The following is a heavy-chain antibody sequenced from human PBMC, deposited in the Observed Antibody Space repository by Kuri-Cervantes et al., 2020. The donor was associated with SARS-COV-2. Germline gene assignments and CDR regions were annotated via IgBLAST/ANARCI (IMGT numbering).Heavy chain of an antibody. J-gene: IGHJ3*02. CDR1: GGSISSSSYY. CDR2: IYYSGST. D-gene: IGHD5-24*01. CDR3: ARQREMATIPDAFDI. V-gene: IGHV4-39*01. Sequence: SETLSLTCTVSGGSISSSSYYWGWIRQPPGKGLEWIGSIYYSGSTYYNPSLKSRVTISVDTSKNQFSLKLSSVTAADTAVYYCARQREMATIPDAFDIWGQGTMVT.